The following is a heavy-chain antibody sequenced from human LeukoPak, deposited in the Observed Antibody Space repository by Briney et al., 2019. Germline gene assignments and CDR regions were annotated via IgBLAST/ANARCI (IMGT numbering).Heavy chain of an antibody. J-gene: IGHJ1*01. V-gene: IGHV4-30-4*01. CDR3: ATNGWYCLDH. D-gene: IGHD6-19*01. CDR1: GGSISSGDYY. CDR2: IYHSGST. Sequence: TLSLTCTVSGGSISSGDYYWSWIRQPPGKGLEWIGEIYHSGSTNYNPSLQSRVTISVDKSNNHFSLRLTSVTAADTAVYYCATNGWYCLDHWGQGALVTVSS.